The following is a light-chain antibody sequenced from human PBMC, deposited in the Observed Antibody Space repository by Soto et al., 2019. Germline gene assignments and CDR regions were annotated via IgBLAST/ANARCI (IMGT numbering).Light chain of an antibody. CDR1: SSDVGSSNY. V-gene: IGLV2-14*01. CDR2: EVT. J-gene: IGLJ1*01. CDR3: TSFTSSGPAYV. Sequence: QSALTQAASGSGSPGQSITISCTGTSSDVGSSNYVSWYQQHPGKAPKLMIYEVTNRPSGVSNRFSGSKSGNTASLTISGLQAEDEANYYCTSFTSSGPAYVFGTGTKLTVL.